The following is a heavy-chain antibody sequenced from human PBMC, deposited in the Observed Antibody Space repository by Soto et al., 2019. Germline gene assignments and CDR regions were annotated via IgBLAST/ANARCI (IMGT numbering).Heavy chain of an antibody. V-gene: IGHV5-51*01. CDR3: ARLKRPDYRSSYRFDP. Sequence: PGESLKISCKGSGYSFTTYWIGWVRQMPGKGLEWMGIIYPVDSDTRYSPTFQGQVTISADKSISTAYLQWSSLKASDTAMYYCARLKRPDYRSSYRFDPWGQGTRVTVSS. CDR1: GYSFTTYW. CDR2: IYPVDSDT. D-gene: IGHD3-16*02. J-gene: IGHJ5*02.